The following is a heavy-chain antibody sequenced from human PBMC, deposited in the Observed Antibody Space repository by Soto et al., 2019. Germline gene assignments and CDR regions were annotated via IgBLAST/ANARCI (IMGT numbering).Heavy chain of an antibody. Sequence: EVLLVESGGGLVQPGGSLRLSCAASGFTFSSYEMNWVRQAPGKGLEWVSKISTSGSNIYYADSVKGRFTISRDNAENSLYLQMNSLRAEDTAVYFCAREGDLYYYDSSGYLDYWGRGTLVTVSS. J-gene: IGHJ4*02. CDR3: AREGDLYYYDSSGYLDY. V-gene: IGHV3-48*03. CDR1: GFTFSSYE. CDR2: ISTSGSNI. D-gene: IGHD3-22*01.